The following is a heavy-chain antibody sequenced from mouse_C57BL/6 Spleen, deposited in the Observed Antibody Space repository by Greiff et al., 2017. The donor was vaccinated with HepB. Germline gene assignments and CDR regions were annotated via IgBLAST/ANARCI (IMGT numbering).Heavy chain of an antibody. CDR1: GYTFTSYW. CDR3: ARGLIYYYGSSYGWYFDV. Sequence: QVQLKQPGAELVKPGASVKMSCKASGYTFTSYWITWVKQRPGQGLEWIGDIYPGSGSTNYNEKFKSKATLTVDTSSSTAYMQLSSLTSEDSAVYYCARGLIYYYGSSYGWYFDVWGTGTTVTVSS. V-gene: IGHV1-55*01. J-gene: IGHJ1*03. CDR2: IYPGSGST. D-gene: IGHD1-1*01.